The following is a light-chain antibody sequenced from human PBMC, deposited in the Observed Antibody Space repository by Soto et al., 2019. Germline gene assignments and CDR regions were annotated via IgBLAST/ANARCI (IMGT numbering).Light chain of an antibody. J-gene: IGKJ4*01. V-gene: IGKV3-20*01. Sequence: PGDRATLSFRASPSIGSSLAWYQQKPGQAPRLLIYGASSRATGIPDRFSGSGSGTDFTLTISRLEPEDFAVYYCQQYGSSTSLTFGGGTKVDIK. CDR2: GAS. CDR3: QQYGSSTSLT. CDR1: PSIGSS.